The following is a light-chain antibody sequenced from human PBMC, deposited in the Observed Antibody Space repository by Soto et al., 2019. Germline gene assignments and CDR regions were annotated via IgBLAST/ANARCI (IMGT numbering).Light chain of an antibody. J-gene: IGKJ1*01. CDR1: QSISSW. CDR3: QQYNSYPYT. Sequence: DMQMTQSPSTLSASVGDRGAITCRASQSISSWLAWYQQKPGKAPKLLIYKASSLESGVPSRFSGSGSGTEFTLTIRSLQPDDFATYYRQQYNSYPYTFGQGTKVDI. CDR2: KAS. V-gene: IGKV1-5*03.